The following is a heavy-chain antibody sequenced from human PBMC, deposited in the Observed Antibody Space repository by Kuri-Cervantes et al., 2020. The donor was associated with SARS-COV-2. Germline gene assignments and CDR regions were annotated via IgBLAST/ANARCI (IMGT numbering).Heavy chain of an antibody. CDR3: ARGKWLSAYYYYYYGMDV. CDR2: INHSGST. Sequence: SETLSLTCAVYGGSFRGYYWSWIRQPPGKGLEWIGEINHSGSTNYNPSLKSRVTISVDTSKNQFSLKLSSVTAADTAVYYCARGKWLSAYYYYYYGMDVWGQGTTVTVSS. V-gene: IGHV4-34*01. D-gene: IGHD3-22*01. J-gene: IGHJ6*02. CDR1: GGSFRGYY.